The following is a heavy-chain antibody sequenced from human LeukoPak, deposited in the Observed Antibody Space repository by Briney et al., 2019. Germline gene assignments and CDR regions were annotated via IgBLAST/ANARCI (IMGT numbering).Heavy chain of an antibody. CDR2: ISAYNGNT. Sequence: ASVKVSCKASGYTFTSYGISWVRQAPGQGLEWMGWISAYNGNTNYARKLQGRVTMTTDTSTSTAYMELRSLRSDDTAVYYCARDLSGVRFLEWLSENWFDPWGQGTLVTVSS. CDR3: ARDLSGVRFLEWLSENWFDP. J-gene: IGHJ5*02. D-gene: IGHD3-3*01. V-gene: IGHV1-18*01. CDR1: GYTFTSYG.